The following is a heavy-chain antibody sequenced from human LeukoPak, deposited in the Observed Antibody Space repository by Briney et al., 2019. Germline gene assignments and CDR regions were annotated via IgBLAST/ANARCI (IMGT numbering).Heavy chain of an antibody. CDR1: GGSISSSSYY. V-gene: IGHV4-39*07. Sequence: SETLSLTCTVSGGSISSSSYYWGWIRQPPGKGLEWIGSIYYSGSTYYNPSLKSRVTISVDTSKNQFSLKLSSVTAADTAVYYCARDLIGFGAMGYDYWGQGTLVTVSS. CDR2: IYYSGST. D-gene: IGHD3-10*01. J-gene: IGHJ4*02. CDR3: ARDLIGFGAMGYDY.